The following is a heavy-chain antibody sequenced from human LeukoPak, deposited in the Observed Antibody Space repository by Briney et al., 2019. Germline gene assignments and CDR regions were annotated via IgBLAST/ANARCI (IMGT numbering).Heavy chain of an antibody. Sequence: PGGSLRLSCAASGFTFSSYSMNWVRQAPGKGLEWVSSISSSSSYIYYADSVKGRFTISRDNAKNSLYLQMNSLRAEDTAVYYCARGYCSGGSCYYYYYMDVWGKGTTVTVSS. V-gene: IGHV3-21*01. CDR1: GFTFSSYS. D-gene: IGHD2-15*01. CDR3: ARGYCSGGSCYYYYYMDV. CDR2: ISSSSSYI. J-gene: IGHJ6*03.